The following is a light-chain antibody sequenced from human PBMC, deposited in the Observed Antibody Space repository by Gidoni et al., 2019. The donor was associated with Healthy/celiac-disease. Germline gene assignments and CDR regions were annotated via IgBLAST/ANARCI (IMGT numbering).Light chain of an antibody. V-gene: IGKV3-15*01. Sequence: EIVMTPSPATLSVSPGERATLSCRASQSVSSNLAWYQQKPGQAPRLLLYGASTRATGIPARFSGSGSGTEFTLTISSLQSEDFAVYYCQQYNNWPETFGQGTKVEIK. J-gene: IGKJ1*01. CDR1: QSVSSN. CDR3: QQYNNWPET. CDR2: GAS.